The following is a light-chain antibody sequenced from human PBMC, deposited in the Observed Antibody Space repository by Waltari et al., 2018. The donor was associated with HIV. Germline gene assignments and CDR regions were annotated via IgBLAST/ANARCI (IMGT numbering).Light chain of an antibody. J-gene: IGLJ2*01. Sequence: FMLTQPHSVSESPGKPVTISFTGNSGGLASNYVTWYQHRPGSAPTTVIYEHNQRTAGVPDRFSGSIDTSSNSASLTISGLKTEDEADYYCQSYDNNNVIFGGGTKLTVL. CDR3: QSYDNNNVI. V-gene: IGLV6-57*02. CDR2: EHN. CDR1: SGGLASNY.